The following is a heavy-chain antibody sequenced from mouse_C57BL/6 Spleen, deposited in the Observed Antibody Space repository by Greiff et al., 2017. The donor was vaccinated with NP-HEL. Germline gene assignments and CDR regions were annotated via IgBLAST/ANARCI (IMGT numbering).Heavy chain of an antibody. J-gene: IGHJ4*01. D-gene: IGHD4-1*01. V-gene: IGHV10-1*01. CDR3: VRQTGTGAMDY. CDR2: IRSKNNNYAT. Sequence: GGGLVQPKGSLKLSCAASGFSFNTYAMNWVRQAPGKGLEWVARIRSKNNNYATYYADSVKDRFTISRDDSESMLYLQMNNLKTEDTAMYYCVRQTGTGAMDYWGQGTSVTVSS. CDR1: GFSFNTYA.